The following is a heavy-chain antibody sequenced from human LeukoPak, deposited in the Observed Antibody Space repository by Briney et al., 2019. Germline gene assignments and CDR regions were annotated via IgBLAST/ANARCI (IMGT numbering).Heavy chain of an antibody. CDR3: ARAVDSSGYFLDYYFDC. CDR1: GGSVSSTSYY. CDR2: INYSGST. Sequence: PSETLSLTCTVSGGSVSSTSYYWGWIRQPPGKGLEWIGSINYSGSTNYNPSLKSRVTISVDTSKNQFSLKLSSVTAADTAVYYCARAVDSSGYFLDYYFDCWGQGTLVTVSS. J-gene: IGHJ4*02. D-gene: IGHD3-22*01. V-gene: IGHV4-39*07.